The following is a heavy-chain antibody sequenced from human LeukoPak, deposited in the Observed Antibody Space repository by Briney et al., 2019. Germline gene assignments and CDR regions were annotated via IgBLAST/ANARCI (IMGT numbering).Heavy chain of an antibody. CDR1: GGSISSGSYY. D-gene: IGHD3-10*01. Sequence: TLSLTCTVSGGSISSGSYYWSWTLQPAGKGLEWIGRIYTSGSTNYNPSLKSRVTIYVDMYKNEFSLKLSSVTAGDRGVYFCATEKAMVRRGIITNYYYFMDVWGKGTTVTISS. CDR3: ATEKAMVRRGIITNYYYFMDV. CDR2: IYTSGST. V-gene: IGHV4-61*02. J-gene: IGHJ6*03.